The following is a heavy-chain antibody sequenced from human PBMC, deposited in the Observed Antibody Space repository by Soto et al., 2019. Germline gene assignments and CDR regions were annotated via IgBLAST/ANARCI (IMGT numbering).Heavy chain of an antibody. V-gene: IGHV3-7*01. J-gene: IGHJ4*02. CDR2: ISPDGSEK. Sequence: XGSLRLSCAASGFTFSSFWMDWVRQPPGKGLEWVANISPDGSEKHYVDSVKGRFTISRDNARNSLYLQMRSLTAEDSALYYCSRSLNYWGQGTRVTVSS. CDR3: SRSLNY. CDR1: GFTFSSFW.